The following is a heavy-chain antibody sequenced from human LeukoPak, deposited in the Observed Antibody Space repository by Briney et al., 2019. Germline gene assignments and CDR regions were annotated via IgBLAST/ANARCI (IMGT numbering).Heavy chain of an antibody. CDR1: GFTFSSYA. V-gene: IGHV3-23*01. Sequence: GGSLRLSCAASGFTFSSYAMSWVRQAPGKGLEWVSAISGSGGSTHYADSVKGRFTISRDNSKSTLYLQMNSLRAEDTAVYYCAKGGDDFWSGYSDYWGQGTLVTVSS. CDR2: ISGSGGST. CDR3: AKGGDDFWSGYSDY. J-gene: IGHJ4*02. D-gene: IGHD3-3*01.